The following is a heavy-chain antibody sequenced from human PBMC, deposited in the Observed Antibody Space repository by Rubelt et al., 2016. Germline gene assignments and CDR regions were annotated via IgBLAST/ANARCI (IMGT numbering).Heavy chain of an antibody. CDR1: GYTFNAHY. V-gene: IGHV1-69*13. D-gene: IGHD6-6*01. J-gene: IGHJ4*02. CDR2: IIPVFGTA. Sequence: QVQLVQSGAEVKKPGASVTVSCKASGYTFNAHYIHWVRQAPGQGLEWMGGIIPVFGTANYAQKFQGRIAVTAYESTRTANMEMSSLRSGDTAGYYCATTIAIRPYYFDYWGQGTLVTVSS. CDR3: ATTIAIRPYYFDY.